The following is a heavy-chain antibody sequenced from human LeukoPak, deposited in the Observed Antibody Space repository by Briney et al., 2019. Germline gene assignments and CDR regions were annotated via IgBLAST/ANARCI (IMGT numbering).Heavy chain of an antibody. CDR3: ARDPQRRYSSSAIDY. J-gene: IGHJ4*02. V-gene: IGHV3-21*01. CDR2: ISSSSSYI. CDR1: GFTFSSYS. Sequence: GSLRLSCAASGFTFSSYSMNWVRRAPGKGLEWVSSISSSSSYIYYADSVKGRFTISRDNAKNSLYLQMNSLRAEDTAVYYCARDPQRRYSSSAIDYWGQGTLVTVSS. D-gene: IGHD6-19*01.